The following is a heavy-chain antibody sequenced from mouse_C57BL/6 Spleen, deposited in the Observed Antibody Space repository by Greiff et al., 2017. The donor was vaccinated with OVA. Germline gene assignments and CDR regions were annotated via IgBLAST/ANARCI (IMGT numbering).Heavy chain of an antibody. CDR1: GYTFTDYE. J-gene: IGHJ2*01. Sequence: VQLQQSGAELVRPGASVTLSCKASGYTFTDYEMHWVKQTPVHGLEWIGAIDPETGGTAYNQKFKGKAILTADKSSSTAYMELRSLTSEDSAVYYCTRKEVYYDYLYYFDYWGQGTTLTVSS. D-gene: IGHD2-4*01. CDR2: IDPETGGT. V-gene: IGHV1-15*01. CDR3: TRKEVYYDYLYYFDY.